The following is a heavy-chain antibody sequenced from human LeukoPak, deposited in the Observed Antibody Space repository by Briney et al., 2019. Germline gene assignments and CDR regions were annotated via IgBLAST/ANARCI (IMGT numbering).Heavy chain of an antibody. CDR3: ARDPGYGSGSYWHYYYYMDV. CDR1: GFTFSSYA. V-gene: IGHV3-23*01. Sequence: GGSLRLSCAASGFTFSSYAMSWVRQAPGKGLEWVSAISGSGGSTYYADSVKGRFTISRDNSKNTLYLQMNSLRAEDTAVYYCARDPGYGSGSYWHYYYYMDVWGKGTTVTVSS. J-gene: IGHJ6*03. D-gene: IGHD3-10*01. CDR2: ISGSGGST.